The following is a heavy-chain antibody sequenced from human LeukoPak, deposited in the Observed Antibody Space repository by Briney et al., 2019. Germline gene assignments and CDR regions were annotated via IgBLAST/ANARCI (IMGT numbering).Heavy chain of an antibody. V-gene: IGHV1-18*01. CDR1: GYTFTNYH. CDR3: ARDQFYRPYRGEAISFDY. CDR2: ISAYNGNT. D-gene: IGHD3-10*01. J-gene: IGHJ4*02. Sequence: ASVTLSFKGSGYTFTNYHISWVRQAPGQGLEWMGWISAYNGNTNYAQKHQGRVTMTTYTYTSTAYMDLRSLRSDDTAVYYCARDQFYRPYRGEAISFDYWGQGTLVTVSS.